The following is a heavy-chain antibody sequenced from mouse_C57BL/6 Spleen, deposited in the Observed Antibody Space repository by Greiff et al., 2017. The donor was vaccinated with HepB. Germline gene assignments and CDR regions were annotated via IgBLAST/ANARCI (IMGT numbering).Heavy chain of an antibody. Sequence: EVKLVESGGGLVQPKGSLKLSCAASGFSFNTYAMNWVRQAPGKGLEWVARIRSKSNNYATYYADSVKDRFTISRDDSESMLYLQMNNLKTEDTAMYYCVRSYGYYLAWFAYWGQGTLVTVSA. CDR3: VRSYGYYLAWFAY. CDR2: IRSKSNNYAT. V-gene: IGHV10-1*01. CDR1: GFSFNTYA. J-gene: IGHJ3*01. D-gene: IGHD2-3*01.